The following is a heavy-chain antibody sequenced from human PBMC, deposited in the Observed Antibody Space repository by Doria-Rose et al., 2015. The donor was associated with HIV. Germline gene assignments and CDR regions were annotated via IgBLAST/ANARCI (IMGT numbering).Heavy chain of an antibody. CDR3: ARGFPELSYGALDV. CDR1: GGSFSGYY. J-gene: IGHJ3*01. V-gene: IGHV4-34*01. D-gene: IGHD1-7*01. CDR2: INHSGST. Sequence: SGAGLLKPSEPLSLTCAVYGGSFSGYYWRWIRQSPGKGLEWIGEINHSGSTNYNPSLKRRVTMLVDTSKNQFSLKLFSVTAADTAIYYCARGFPELSYGALDVRGGGATVTVTT.